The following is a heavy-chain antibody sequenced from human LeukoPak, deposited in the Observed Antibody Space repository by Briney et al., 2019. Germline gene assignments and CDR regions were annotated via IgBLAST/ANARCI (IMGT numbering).Heavy chain of an antibody. CDR1: GGSFSGYY. J-gene: IGHJ6*03. CDR3: AKEQGLWFGELSTFSYYYYMDV. D-gene: IGHD3-10*01. Sequence: ETLSLTCAVYGGSFSGYYWSWIRQPPGKGLEWVSAISGSGGSTYYADSVKGRFTISRDNSKNTLYLQMNSLRAEDTAVYYCAKEQGLWFGELSTFSYYYYMDVWGKGTTVTISS. V-gene: IGHV3-23*01. CDR2: ISGSGGST.